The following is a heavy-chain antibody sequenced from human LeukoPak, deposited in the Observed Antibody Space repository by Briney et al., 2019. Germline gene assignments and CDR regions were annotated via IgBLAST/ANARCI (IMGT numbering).Heavy chain of an antibody. V-gene: IGHV1-69*02. CDR1: GGTFSSYT. Sequence: SVKVSCKASGGTFSSYTISWVRQAPGQGLEWMGRIIPILGIANYAQKFQGRVTITADKSTSTAYMELSSLRSEGTAVYYCARMPCSGGSCYPDYWGQGTLVTVSS. CDR2: IIPILGIA. J-gene: IGHJ4*02. D-gene: IGHD2-15*01. CDR3: ARMPCSGGSCYPDY.